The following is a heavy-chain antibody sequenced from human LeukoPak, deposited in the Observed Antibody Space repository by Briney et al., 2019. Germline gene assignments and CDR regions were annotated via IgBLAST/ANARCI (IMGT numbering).Heavy chain of an antibody. V-gene: IGHV3-30*02. CDR2: IRYDGSNK. D-gene: IGHD4-11*01. CDR3: ARGVPKTSYYYYYMDV. J-gene: IGHJ6*03. CDR1: GFTFSSYA. Sequence: LGGTLRLSCAASGFTFSSYAMHWVRQAPGKGLEWVAFIRYDGSNKYYADSVKGRFTISRDNSKNSLYLQMNSLRAEDTAVYYCARGVPKTSYYYYYMDVWGKGTTVTVSS.